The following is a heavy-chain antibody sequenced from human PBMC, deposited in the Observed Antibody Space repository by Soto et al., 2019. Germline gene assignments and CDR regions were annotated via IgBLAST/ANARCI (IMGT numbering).Heavy chain of an antibody. CDR1: GFTFSTYS. J-gene: IGHJ6*02. D-gene: IGHD5-18*01. CDR2: ISSSSGYI. CDR3: ARVRSYRYGQGYGMDV. V-gene: IGHV3-21*01. Sequence: EVQLVESGGGLVKPGGSLRLSCAASGFTFSTYSMNWVRQAPGKGLEWVSSISSSSGYIYYADSVKGRFTISRDDAKNSLSLQMNSLRAEETAVYYCARVRSYRYGQGYGMDVWGQGTTVTVSS.